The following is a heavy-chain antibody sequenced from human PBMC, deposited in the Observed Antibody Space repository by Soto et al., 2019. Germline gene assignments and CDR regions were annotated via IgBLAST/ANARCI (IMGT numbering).Heavy chain of an antibody. V-gene: IGHV3-11*06. D-gene: IGHD4-17*01. Sequence: PGGSLRLSCAASGFTFSDYYMSWIHQAPGKGLEWVSYISSSSGYTNYADSVKGRFTISRDNAKNSLYLQMNSLRAEDTAVYYCAKEYGRLDYWGQGTLVTVSS. CDR3: AKEYGRLDY. CDR2: ISSSSGYT. J-gene: IGHJ4*02. CDR1: GFTFSDYY.